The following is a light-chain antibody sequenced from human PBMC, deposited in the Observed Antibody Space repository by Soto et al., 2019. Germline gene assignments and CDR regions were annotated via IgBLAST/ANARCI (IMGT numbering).Light chain of an antibody. CDR3: YQYYSSARS. CDR2: ATS. Sequence: EIVLTQSPGTLSLSPGETATLSCRTSQTISRDDLAWYQQRPGQAPRLLVSATSRMATGIPDRFNGYGSGTDFTLTNSSLEPEDVGVYYWYQYYSSARSFGRGTKGDI. CDR1: QTISRDD. V-gene: IGKV3-20*01. J-gene: IGKJ3*01.